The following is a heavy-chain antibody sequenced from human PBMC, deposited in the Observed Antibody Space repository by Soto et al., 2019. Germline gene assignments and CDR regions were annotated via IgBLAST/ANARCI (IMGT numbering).Heavy chain of an antibody. Sequence: EVQLLESGGGLVQPGGSLRLSCAASGFTFNTYDMSWVRQAPGTGLEWVSSIATTGETTFYTDSMRGRFTISRDNSKTTLFLQINTLRADDTAIYYCVRPWGGWGHGTLVTVSS. D-gene: IGHD2-21*01. CDR1: GFTFNTYD. V-gene: IGHV3-23*01. CDR2: IATTGETT. CDR3: VRPWGG. J-gene: IGHJ4*01.